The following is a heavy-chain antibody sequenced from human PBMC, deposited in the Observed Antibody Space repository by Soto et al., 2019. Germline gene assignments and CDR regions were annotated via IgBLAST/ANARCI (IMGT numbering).Heavy chain of an antibody. D-gene: IGHD6-13*01. V-gene: IGHV4-30-2*01. J-gene: IGHJ4*02. CDR3: ARGQGAAAGHSNLAY. CDR2: IYDSGNT. Sequence: SQTLSLTCAVSGGSISGTTYSCSCIRQPPGKGLEWIGYIYDSGNTYYNPSLKSQFSISVDRSKNQFSLKLSSVTAADAAVYYCARGQGAAAGHSNLAYWGQGALVTVSS. CDR1: GGSISGTTYS.